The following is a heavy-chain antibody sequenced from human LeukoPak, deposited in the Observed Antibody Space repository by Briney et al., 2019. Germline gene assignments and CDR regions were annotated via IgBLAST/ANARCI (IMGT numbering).Heavy chain of an antibody. CDR1: GFTFNIYW. V-gene: IGHV3-74*01. Sequence: PGGSLRLSCAASGFTFNIYWMHWVRQAPGKGLVWVSRISNDGIDTTYADSVKGRFTIYRDNGKTTVYLQMNSLRPEDTAVYYCARDRPHNWFGPWGQGTLVTVSS. J-gene: IGHJ5*02. CDR3: ARDRPHNWFGP. CDR2: ISNDGIDT.